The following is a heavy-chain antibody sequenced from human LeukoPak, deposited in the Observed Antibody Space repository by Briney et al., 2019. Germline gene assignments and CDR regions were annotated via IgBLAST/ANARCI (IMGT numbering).Heavy chain of an antibody. Sequence: PSETLSLTCAVYGGSFSRYYWSWIRQSPGKGLEWIAEIDHRGDTNYNPSVKSRVTISVDTSKNQFSLKVRSLSAADTAVYYCARGATISETGYFDFWGQGTPVTASS. CDR3: ARGATISETGYFDF. J-gene: IGHJ4*03. D-gene: IGHD5-24*01. CDR1: GGSFSRYY. CDR2: IDHRGDT. V-gene: IGHV4-34*01.